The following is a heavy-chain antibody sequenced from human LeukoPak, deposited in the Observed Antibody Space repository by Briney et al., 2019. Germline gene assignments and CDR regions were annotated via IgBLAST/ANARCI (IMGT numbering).Heavy chain of an antibody. CDR2: INTDGSST. J-gene: IGHJ3*02. D-gene: IGHD4-17*01. CDR3: ARDGTVRRSAGSGDYHDFDI. V-gene: IGHV3-74*01. Sequence: GGSLRLSCAASGFIFSSYWMHWVRHAPGKELAWVSRINTDGSSTSYADSVKGRFTISRDNAKNSLYLQMNSLRAEDTAVYYCARDGTVRRSAGSGDYHDFDIWGQGTMVTVSS. CDR1: GFIFSSYW.